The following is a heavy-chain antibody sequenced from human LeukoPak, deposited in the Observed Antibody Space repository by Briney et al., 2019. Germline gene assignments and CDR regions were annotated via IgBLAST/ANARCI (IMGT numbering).Heavy chain of an antibody. CDR1: GFTFSSYS. J-gene: IGHJ6*03. D-gene: IGHD1-26*01. V-gene: IGHV3-21*04. CDR2: ISSSSSYI. CDR3: ARAAGATYYYYYHMDV. Sequence: GGSLRLSCAASGFTFSSYSMNWVRQAPGKGLEWVSSISSSSSYIYYADSVKGRFTISRHNAKNSLYLQMNSLRAEDTALYYCARAAGATYYYYYHMDVWGRGTTVTVSS.